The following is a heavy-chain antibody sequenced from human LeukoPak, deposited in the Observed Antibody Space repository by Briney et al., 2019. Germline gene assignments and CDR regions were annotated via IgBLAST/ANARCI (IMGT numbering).Heavy chain of an antibody. CDR2: FDPEDGET. D-gene: IGHD6-19*01. CDR3: TTTYSSGWSKFDY. CDR1: GYTLTELS. V-gene: IGHV1-24*01. J-gene: IGHJ4*02. Sequence: ASVKVSCKVSGYTLTELSMHWVRQAPGKGLEWMGGFDPEDGETIYAQKFQGRVTMTEDTSTDTAYMELSSLRSEDTAVYYCTTTYSSGWSKFDYWGQGTLVTVSS.